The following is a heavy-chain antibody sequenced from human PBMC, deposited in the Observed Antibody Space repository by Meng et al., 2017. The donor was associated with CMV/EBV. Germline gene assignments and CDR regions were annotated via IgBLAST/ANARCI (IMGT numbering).Heavy chain of an antibody. Sequence: SVKVSCKASGGTFSSYTISWVRQAPGQGLEWMGRIIPILGIANYAQKFQGRVTITADKSTSTAYMELSSLRSEDTAVYYCARDKTPQYNWFDPWGQGALVTVSS. D-gene: IGHD4-11*01. V-gene: IGHV1-69*04. CDR1: GGTFSSYT. CDR2: IIPILGIA. CDR3: ARDKTPQYNWFDP. J-gene: IGHJ5*02.